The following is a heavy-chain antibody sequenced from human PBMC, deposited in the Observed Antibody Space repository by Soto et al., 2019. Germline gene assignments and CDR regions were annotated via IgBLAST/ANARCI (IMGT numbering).Heavy chain of an antibody. CDR1: GGSISSYY. J-gene: IGHJ4*02. CDR2: IYYSGST. V-gene: IGHV4-59*01. Sequence: SETLSLTCTVSGGSISSYYWSWIRQPPGKGLEWIGYIYYSGSTNYNPSLKSRVTISVDTSKNQFSLKLSSVTAADTAVYYCARVALGYCTNGVCPRPFDYWGQGTLVTVS. D-gene: IGHD2-8*01. CDR3: ARVALGYCTNGVCPRPFDY.